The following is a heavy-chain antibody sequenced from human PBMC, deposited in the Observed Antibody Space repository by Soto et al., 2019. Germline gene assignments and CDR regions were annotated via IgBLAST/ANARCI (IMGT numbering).Heavy chain of an antibody. Sequence: SSETLSLTCTVSGASINSGGYYWSWIRQPPGKSQEWIGYIYFSGSTYYNPSLESRVTISLDTSRTQFSLKLSSVTAADTAVYYSASGNACAVLLAYWGQGTLVTVSS. J-gene: IGHJ4*02. D-gene: IGHD4-17*01. CDR3: ASGNACAVLLAY. CDR2: IYFSGST. CDR1: GASINSGGYY. V-gene: IGHV4-31*03.